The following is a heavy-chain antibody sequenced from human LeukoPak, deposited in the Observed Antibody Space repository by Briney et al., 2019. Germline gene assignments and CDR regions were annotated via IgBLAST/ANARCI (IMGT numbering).Heavy chain of an antibody. CDR1: GGSTSSYY. Sequence: SETLSLTCTVSGGSTSSYYWSWIRQPAGKGLEWIGRIYTSGSTNYNPSLKSRVTMSVDTSKNQFSLKLSSVTAADTAVYYCASLYYLGWFDPWGQGTLVTVSS. CDR3: ASLYYLGWFDP. V-gene: IGHV4-4*07. D-gene: IGHD3-10*01. CDR2: IYTSGST. J-gene: IGHJ5*02.